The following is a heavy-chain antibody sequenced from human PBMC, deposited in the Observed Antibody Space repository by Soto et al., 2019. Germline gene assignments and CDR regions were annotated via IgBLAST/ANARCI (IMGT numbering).Heavy chain of an antibody. J-gene: IGHJ4*02. CDR3: AADPREWFGFDY. Sequence: QMQLVQSGPEVKKPGTSVKVSCKASGFTFTSSAVQWVRQARGQRLEWIGWIVVGSGNTNYAQKFQERVTITRDMSTSTAYMELSSLRSEDTAVYYCAADPREWFGFDYWGQGTLVTVSS. D-gene: IGHD3-10*01. CDR1: GFTFTSSA. CDR2: IVVGSGNT. V-gene: IGHV1-58*01.